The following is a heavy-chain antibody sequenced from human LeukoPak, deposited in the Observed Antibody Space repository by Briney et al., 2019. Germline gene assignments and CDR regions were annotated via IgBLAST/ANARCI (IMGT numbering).Heavy chain of an antibody. CDR3: ARPYYYDSRIDP. CDR1: GGSISSGDYY. CDR2: MYYSGST. V-gene: IGHV4-30-4*01. J-gene: IGHJ5*02. D-gene: IGHD3-22*01. Sequence: VKPSQTLSLTCTVSGGSISSGDYYWSWIRQPPGKGLEWIAYMYYSGSTYYNPSLKSRVTMSADTSKNQLSLKLSSVTAADTAVYYCARPYYYDSRIDPWGQGIPVTVSS.